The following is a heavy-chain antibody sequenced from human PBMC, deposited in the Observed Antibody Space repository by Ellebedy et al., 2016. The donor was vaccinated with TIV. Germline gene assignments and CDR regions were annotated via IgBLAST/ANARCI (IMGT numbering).Heavy chain of an antibody. D-gene: IGHD4-23*01. J-gene: IGHJ4*02. V-gene: IGHV3-23*01. CDR1: GFTFNSYA. CDR3: SFKGVATRVY. CDR2: VSNSGDST. Sequence: GESLKISCAASGFTFNSYAMHWVRQAPGKGLEGVSAVSNSGDSTYYADSVKGRFTISRDNSKNTLYLQMNSLRAEDTAVYYCSFKGVATRVYWGQGTLVTVSS.